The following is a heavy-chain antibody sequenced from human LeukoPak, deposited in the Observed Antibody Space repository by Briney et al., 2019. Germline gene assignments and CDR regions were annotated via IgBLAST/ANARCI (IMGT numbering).Heavy chain of an antibody. CDR1: GGSFSGYY. D-gene: IGHD6-13*01. Sequence: KPSETLSLTCAVYGGSFSGYYWSWIRQPPGKGLEWIGEINHSGSTNYNPSLKSRVTISVDTSKNQFSLKLSSVTAADTAVYYCASGYSNSWYYFDYWGQGTLVTVSS. V-gene: IGHV4-34*01. CDR3: ASGYSNSWYYFDY. CDR2: INHSGST. J-gene: IGHJ4*02.